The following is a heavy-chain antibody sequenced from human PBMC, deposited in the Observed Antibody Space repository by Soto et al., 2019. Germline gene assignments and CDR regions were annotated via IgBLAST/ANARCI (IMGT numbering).Heavy chain of an antibody. J-gene: IGHJ4*02. V-gene: IGHV4-30-4*01. CDR3: ARQAPITGTTSFDY. CDR2: IYYSGST. CDR1: GGSISSGDYY. D-gene: IGHD1-20*01. Sequence: SETLSLTCTVSGGSISSGDYYWSWIRQPPGKGLEWIGYIYYSGSTYYNPSLKSRVTISVDTSKNQFSLKLSSVTAADTAVYYCARQAPITGTTSFDYWGQGTLVTVSS.